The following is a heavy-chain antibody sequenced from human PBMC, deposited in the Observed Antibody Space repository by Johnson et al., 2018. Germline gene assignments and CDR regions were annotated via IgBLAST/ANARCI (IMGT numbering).Heavy chain of an antibody. J-gene: IGHJ3*02. CDR1: GGSISSYY. Sequence: VQLLETGPGLVKPTETLSLTCTVYGGSISSYYWNWIRQPPGKGLEWIGYIYYSGSTNSNPSLPSRSTLSLDPSKTQFSLRLSSVTAAATAVYYCARAGRWRQEAFDICGQGTMVTVSS. CDR3: ARAGRWRQEAFDI. CDR2: IYYSGST. D-gene: IGHD5-24*01. V-gene: IGHV4-59*01.